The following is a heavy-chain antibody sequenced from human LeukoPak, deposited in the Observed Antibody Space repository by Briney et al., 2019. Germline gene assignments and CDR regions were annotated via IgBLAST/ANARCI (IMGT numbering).Heavy chain of an antibody. CDR1: GFTFSSYA. J-gene: IGHJ4*02. CDR3: ARDYYDSSGYVGGIDY. D-gene: IGHD3-22*01. V-gene: IGHV3-30-3*01. Sequence: PGGSLRLSCAASGFTFSSYAMSWVRQAPGKGLEWVAVISYDGSNKYYADSVKGRFTISRDNSKNTLYLQMNSLRAEDTAVYYCARDYYDSSGYVGGIDYWGQGTLVTVSS. CDR2: ISYDGSNK.